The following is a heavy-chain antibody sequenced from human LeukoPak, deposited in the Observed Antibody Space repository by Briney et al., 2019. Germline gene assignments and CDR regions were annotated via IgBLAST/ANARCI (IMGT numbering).Heavy chain of an antibody. CDR2: INHSGST. J-gene: IGHJ4*02. CDR1: GGSFSGYY. D-gene: IGHD3-3*01. CDR3: ARSRSLYDFWTQPDY. Sequence: PSETLSLTCAVYGGSFSGYYWSWIRQPPGKGLEWIGEINHSGSTNYNPSLKSRVTISVDTSKNQFSLKLSSVTAADTAVYYCARSRSLYDFWTQPDYWGQGTLVTVSS. V-gene: IGHV4-34*01.